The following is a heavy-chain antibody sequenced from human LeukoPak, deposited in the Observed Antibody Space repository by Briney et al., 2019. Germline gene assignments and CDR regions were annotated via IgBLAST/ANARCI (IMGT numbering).Heavy chain of an antibody. CDR2: FTQSGST. Sequence: PGGSLRLSCAASGFTFSTCAMSWVRQAPGKGLEWVSTFTQSGSTFYADSVKGRFTISRDNAKATLFLQMDTLRVADTAIYYCAKEARSGYYYFDYWGQGALVTVSS. D-gene: IGHD3-22*01. CDR1: GFTFSTCA. V-gene: IGHV3-23*01. CDR3: AKEARSGYYYFDY. J-gene: IGHJ4*02.